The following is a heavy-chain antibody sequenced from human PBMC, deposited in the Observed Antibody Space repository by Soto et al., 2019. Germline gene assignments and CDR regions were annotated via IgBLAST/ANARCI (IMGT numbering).Heavy chain of an antibody. D-gene: IGHD4-17*01. Sequence: PSETLSLTCTVSGGSISSGGYYWSWIRQHPGKGLEWIGYIYYSGSTYYNPSLKSRVTISVDTSKNQFSLKLSSVTAADTAVYYCARVSGDYPNWFDPWGQGTLVTVSS. CDR2: IYYSGST. J-gene: IGHJ5*02. CDR3: ARVSGDYPNWFDP. CDR1: GGSISSGGYY. V-gene: IGHV4-30-4*08.